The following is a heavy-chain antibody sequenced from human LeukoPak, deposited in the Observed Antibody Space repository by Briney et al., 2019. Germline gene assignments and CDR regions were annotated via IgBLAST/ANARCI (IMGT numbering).Heavy chain of an antibody. CDR2: IIPIFGTA. D-gene: IGHD2-21*01. Sequence: SVKVSCKASGGTFSSYAISWVRQAPGQGLEWMGGIIPIFGTANYAQKFQGRVTITADESTSTAYMELSSLRSEDTAVYYCASAYCGGDCYPYFAYWGQGTLVTVSS. V-gene: IGHV1-69*01. CDR1: GGTFSSYA. J-gene: IGHJ4*02. CDR3: ASAYCGGDCYPYFAY.